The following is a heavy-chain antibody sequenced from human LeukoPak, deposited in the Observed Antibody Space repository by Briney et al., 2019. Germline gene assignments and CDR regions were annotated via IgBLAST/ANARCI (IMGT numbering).Heavy chain of an antibody. J-gene: IGHJ4*02. CDR3: AKDLNQYQLLYYFDY. V-gene: IGHV3-30*02. CDR2: IRYDGSNK. Sequence: GGSLRLSCAASGFTFSSYGMHWVRQAPGKGLEWVAFIRYDGSNKYYADSVKGQFTISRDNSKNTLYLQMNSLRAEDTAVYYCAKDLNQYQLLYYFDYWGQGTLVTVSS. CDR1: GFTFSSYG. D-gene: IGHD2-2*01.